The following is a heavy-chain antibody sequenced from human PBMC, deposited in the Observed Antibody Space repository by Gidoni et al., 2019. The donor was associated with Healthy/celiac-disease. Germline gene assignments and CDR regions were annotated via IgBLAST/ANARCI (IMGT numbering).Heavy chain of an antibody. J-gene: IGHJ5*02. CDR1: GGSFSGYY. Sequence: QVQLQQWGAGLLKPSETLSLTCAVYGGSFSGYYWSWIRQPPGKGLEWIGEINRSGSTNYHPSLKSRVTISVDTSKNQFSLKLSSVTAADTAVYYCARVGPIWFGELWRYNWFDPWGQGTLVTVSS. CDR2: INRSGST. D-gene: IGHD3-10*01. CDR3: ARVGPIWFGELWRYNWFDP. V-gene: IGHV4-34*01.